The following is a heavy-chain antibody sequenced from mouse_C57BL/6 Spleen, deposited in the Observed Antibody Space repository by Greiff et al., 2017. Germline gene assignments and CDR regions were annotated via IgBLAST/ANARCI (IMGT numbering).Heavy chain of an antibody. V-gene: IGHV1-5*01. Sequence: VQLKQSGTVLARPGASVKMSCKTSGYTFTSYWMHWVKQRPGQGLEWIGAIYPGNSDTSYNQKFKGKAKLTAVTSASTAYMELSSLTNEDSAVYYCTTLYYYGSSYDYAMDYWGQGTSVTVSS. CDR2: IYPGNSDT. D-gene: IGHD1-1*01. CDR1: GYTFTSYW. CDR3: TTLYYYGSSYDYAMDY. J-gene: IGHJ4*01.